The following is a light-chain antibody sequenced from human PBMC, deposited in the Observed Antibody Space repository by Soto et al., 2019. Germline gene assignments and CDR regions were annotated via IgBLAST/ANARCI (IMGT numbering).Light chain of an antibody. V-gene: IGKV1-6*01. Sequence: IQMTQSPSSLSASVGVRVTITCRACQGIRYDSGWYQQKPGKAPKLLIYDASSLKIGVPSRSSGSGSGIDFTLTICNLKPEDYAANCCLLVYNYPLSFGGGTKVEIK. CDR3: LLVYNYPLS. CDR2: DAS. CDR1: QGIRYD. J-gene: IGKJ4*01.